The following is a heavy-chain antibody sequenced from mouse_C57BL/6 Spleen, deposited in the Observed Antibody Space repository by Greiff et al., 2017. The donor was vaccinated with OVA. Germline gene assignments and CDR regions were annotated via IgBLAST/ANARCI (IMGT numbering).Heavy chain of an antibody. CDR1: GYTFTSYW. V-gene: IGHV1-64*01. CDR3: ATSTMVTTYAMDY. D-gene: IGHD2-2*01. CDR2: IHPNSGST. Sequence: VQLQQPGAELVKPGASVKLSCKASGYTFTSYWMHWVKQRPGQGLEWIGMIHPNSGSTNYNEKFKSKATLTVDKSSSTAYMQLSSLTSEDSAVYYFATSTMVTTYAMDYWGQGTSVTVSS. J-gene: IGHJ4*01.